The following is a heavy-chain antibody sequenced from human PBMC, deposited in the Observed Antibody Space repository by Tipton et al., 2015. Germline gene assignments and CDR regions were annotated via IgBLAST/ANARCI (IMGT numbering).Heavy chain of an antibody. CDR3: ARDLEHGMDV. CDR2: ISYTDGA. D-gene: IGHD5-24*01. Sequence: GLVKPSETLSLTCTVSGGSFSDYYWSWIRQPPGKGLEWIGYISYTDGAHYNPALKSRVTISVDTSKNQFSLTLNSVAAADTAVYYCARDLEHGMDVWGHGTTVTVSS. J-gene: IGHJ6*02. CDR1: GGSFSDYY. V-gene: IGHV4-59*01.